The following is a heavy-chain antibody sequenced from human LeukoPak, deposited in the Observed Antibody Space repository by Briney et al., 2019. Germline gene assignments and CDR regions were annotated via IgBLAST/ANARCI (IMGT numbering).Heavy chain of an antibody. Sequence: GGSLRLACSASGFTFSSYAIHWVRQAPGKGLEYFSAIRSNGGSTYYADSVKGRFTISRDNSKNTLYLQMSSLRAEDTAVYYCVKGGGYCSSTSCPPPYYFDYWGQGTLVTVSS. CDR2: IRSNGGST. V-gene: IGHV3-64D*06. CDR1: GFTFSSYA. J-gene: IGHJ4*02. CDR3: VKGGGYCSSTSCPPPYYFDY. D-gene: IGHD2-2*01.